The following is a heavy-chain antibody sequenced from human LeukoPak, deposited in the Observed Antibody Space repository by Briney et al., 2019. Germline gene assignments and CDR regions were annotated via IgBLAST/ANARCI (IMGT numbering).Heavy chain of an antibody. V-gene: IGHV3-30*01. J-gene: IGHJ4*02. CDR3: ARRENDY. D-gene: IGHD5-24*01. Sequence: DSVKGRFTVSRDNSKNTLYLQMNSLRAEDTAVYYCARRENDYWGQGTLVTVSS.